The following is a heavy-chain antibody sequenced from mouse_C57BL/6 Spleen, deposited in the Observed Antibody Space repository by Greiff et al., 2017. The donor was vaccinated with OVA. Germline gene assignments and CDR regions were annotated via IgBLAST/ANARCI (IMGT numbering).Heavy chain of an antibody. V-gene: IGHV1-39*01. D-gene: IGHD2-10*02. CDR3: ARTTVYEGY. CDR2: IYPNYGTT. Sequence: EVKLVESGPELVKPGASVKISCKASGYSFTDYNMNWVKQSHGQSLEWIGVIYPNYGTTNYNQKFKGKATLTVDQSSSTAYMQLNSLTSEDSAVDYCARTTVYEGYWGQGTSVTVAS. J-gene: IGHJ4*01. CDR1: GYSFTDYN.